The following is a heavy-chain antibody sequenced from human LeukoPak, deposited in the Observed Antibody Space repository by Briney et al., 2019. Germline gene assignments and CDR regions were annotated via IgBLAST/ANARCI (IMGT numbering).Heavy chain of an antibody. CDR3: AKDHMSSPVTYGYSFDS. J-gene: IGHJ4*02. CDR1: GFSVSTMF. D-gene: IGHD5-18*01. V-gene: IGHV3-53*01. CDR2: IYSGGST. Sequence: GGSLRLSCAGSGFSVSTMFMSWVRQAPGKGLEWVSLIYSGGSTYYSDSVKGRFTISRDNSKNTLYLQMSSLRAEDTAVYYCAKDHMSSPVTYGYSFDSWGQGTLVTVSS.